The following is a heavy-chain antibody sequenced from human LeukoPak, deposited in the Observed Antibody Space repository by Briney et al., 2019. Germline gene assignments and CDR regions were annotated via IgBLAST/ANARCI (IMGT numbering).Heavy chain of an antibody. D-gene: IGHD1-26*01. J-gene: IGHJ3*02. V-gene: IGHV3-48*03. Sequence: GGSLRLSCAASGFTFSSYEMNWVRQAPGKGLEGVSYISGSGSTIYYADSVKGRFTISRDNAKNSLYLQMNSLRAEDTAVYYCARGGGYSGSYWEAFDIWGQGTMVTVSS. CDR1: GFTFSSYE. CDR2: ISGSGSTI. CDR3: ARGGGYSGSYWEAFDI.